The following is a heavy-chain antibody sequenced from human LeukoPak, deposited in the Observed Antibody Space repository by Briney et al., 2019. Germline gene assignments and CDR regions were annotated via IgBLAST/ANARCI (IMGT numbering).Heavy chain of an antibody. J-gene: IGHJ4*02. Sequence: SVKVSCKASGGTFSSYAISWVRQAPGQGLEWMGRIIPILGIANYAQKFQGRVTITADKSTSTAYMELSSLRSEDTAVYYCARDHGPSGYFDYWGQGTLVTVSS. CDR2: IIPILGIA. CDR1: GGTFSSYA. CDR3: ARDHGPSGYFDY. V-gene: IGHV1-69*04.